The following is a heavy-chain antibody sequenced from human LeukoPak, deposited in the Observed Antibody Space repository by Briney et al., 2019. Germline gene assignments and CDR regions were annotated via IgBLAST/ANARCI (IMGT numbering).Heavy chain of an antibody. CDR3: AKEPPCSECLYWYFDL. D-gene: IGHD3-3*01. J-gene: IGHJ2*01. Sequence: GGSLRLSCAASGLTFSNFAMNWVRQVPGKGLEWVSVISGNGDSTYYADSVKGRFTISRDNSQNTLYLQMNRLKVEDTAVYYCAKEPPCSECLYWYFDLWGRGTLVTVSS. CDR2: ISGNGDST. V-gene: IGHV3-23*01. CDR1: GLTFSNFA.